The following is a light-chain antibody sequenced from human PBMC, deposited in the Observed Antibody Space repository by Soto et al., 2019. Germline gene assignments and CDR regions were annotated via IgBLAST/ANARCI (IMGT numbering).Light chain of an antibody. CDR1: QSVSSAT. J-gene: IGKJ1*01. CDR2: RAS. CDR3: QHYGTT. Sequence: IVLTQSPATLSMFQGESATLYCRVSQSVSSATVAWYQQRPGQAPRLLFYRASSRATGVPDRFSGGGSGTDFTLTISRLEPEDLGVYYCQHYGTTFGLGTKVDSK. V-gene: IGKV3-20*01.